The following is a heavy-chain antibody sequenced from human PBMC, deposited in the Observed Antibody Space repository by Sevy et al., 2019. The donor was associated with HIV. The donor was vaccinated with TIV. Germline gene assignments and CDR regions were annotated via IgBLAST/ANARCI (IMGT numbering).Heavy chain of an antibody. Sequence: ASVKVSCKASGYTFNTYRISWVRQAPGQGRELMGWGSARNGDTNYAQKFQGRVTMITDTSTSTAYMDLRSLRSDDTAIYYCARAYCSGGRCYSLAYWGQGTLVTVSS. J-gene: IGHJ4*02. D-gene: IGHD2-15*01. CDR3: ARAYCSGGRCYSLAY. V-gene: IGHV1-18*01. CDR2: GSARNGDT. CDR1: GYTFNTYR.